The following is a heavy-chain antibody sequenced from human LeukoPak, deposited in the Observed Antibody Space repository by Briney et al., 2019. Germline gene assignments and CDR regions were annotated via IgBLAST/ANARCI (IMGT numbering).Heavy chain of an antibody. V-gene: IGHV3-30-3*01. Sequence: GGSLRLSCAASGFTFSSYAMHWVRQAPGKGLEWVAVISYDGSNKYYADSVKGRFTISRDNSKNTLYLQMNSLRAEDTAVYYCAKGSTVTAVGAFDIWGQGTMVTVSS. D-gene: IGHD2-21*02. CDR2: ISYDGSNK. J-gene: IGHJ3*02. CDR1: GFTFSSYA. CDR3: AKGSTVTAVGAFDI.